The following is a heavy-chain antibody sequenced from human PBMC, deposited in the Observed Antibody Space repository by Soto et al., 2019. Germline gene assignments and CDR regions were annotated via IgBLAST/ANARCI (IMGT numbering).Heavy chain of an antibody. CDR3: AKDMGLYYGSGSYSADY. Sequence: GGSLRLSCAASGFTFDDYAMHWVRQAPGKGLEWVSGISWNSGSIGYADSVKGRFTISRDNAKNSLYLQMNSLRAEDTALYYCAKDMGLYYGSGSYSADYWGQGTLVTVSS. D-gene: IGHD3-10*01. V-gene: IGHV3-9*01. CDR2: ISWNSGSI. J-gene: IGHJ4*02. CDR1: GFTFDDYA.